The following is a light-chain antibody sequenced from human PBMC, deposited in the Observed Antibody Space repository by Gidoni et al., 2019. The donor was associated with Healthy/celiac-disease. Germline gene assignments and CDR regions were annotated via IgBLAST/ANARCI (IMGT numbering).Light chain of an antibody. Sequence: EIVFTPSPATLSLSPGERATLSCRASQSVSSYLAWYQQKPGQAPRLLIYDASNRATGIPARFSGSGSGTDFTLTISSLEPEDFAVYYCQQRSNWPPGLTFGGXTKVEIK. V-gene: IGKV3-11*01. CDR1: QSVSSY. J-gene: IGKJ4*01. CDR2: DAS. CDR3: QQRSNWPPGLT.